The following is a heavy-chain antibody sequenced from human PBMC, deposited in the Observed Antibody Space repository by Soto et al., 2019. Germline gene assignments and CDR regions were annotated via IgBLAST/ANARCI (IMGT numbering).Heavy chain of an antibody. J-gene: IGHJ4*02. D-gene: IGHD1-26*01. V-gene: IGHV4-31*03. Sequence: LSLPSPVAALSLMTAFMYWRWIRQHPGKGLEWIGYVFYSGVTYYNPSLKSRVTRSVDTSENQFSLKLTSVTAADTAIYYCARSRGSSKPYFYDYWGQGTRV. CDR1: ALSLMTAFMY. CDR2: VFYSGVT. CDR3: ARSRGSSKPYFYDY.